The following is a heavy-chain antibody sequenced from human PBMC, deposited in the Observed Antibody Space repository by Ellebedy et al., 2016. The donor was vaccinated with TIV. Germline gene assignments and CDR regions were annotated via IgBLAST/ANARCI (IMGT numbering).Heavy chain of an antibody. Sequence: SETLSLTXSVSGGSIDSYYWRWIRQPPGRGLEYIGSINYSGRTNFNPSLKSRVTLSVDLSKNQFSLRLTSVTAADTAVYYCAREDSNYSDRYYYYGLDVWGQGTTVTVSS. CDR1: GGSIDSYY. D-gene: IGHD4-11*01. V-gene: IGHV4-59*01. CDR2: INYSGRT. CDR3: AREDSNYSDRYYYYGLDV. J-gene: IGHJ6*02.